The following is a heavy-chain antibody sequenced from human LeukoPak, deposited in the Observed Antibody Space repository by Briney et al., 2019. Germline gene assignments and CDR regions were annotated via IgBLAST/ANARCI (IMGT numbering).Heavy chain of an antibody. Sequence: GGSLRLSCAASGFTVSSNYMSWVRQAPGKGLEWVSVIYSGGSTYYADSVKGRFSISRDNSKNTLYLQMNCLRAEDTAVYYCARGRQYSTGWYYFDHWGQGTLVTVSS. V-gene: IGHV3-53*01. CDR2: IYSGGST. CDR1: GFTVSSNY. CDR3: ARGRQYSTGWYYFDH. D-gene: IGHD6-19*01. J-gene: IGHJ4*02.